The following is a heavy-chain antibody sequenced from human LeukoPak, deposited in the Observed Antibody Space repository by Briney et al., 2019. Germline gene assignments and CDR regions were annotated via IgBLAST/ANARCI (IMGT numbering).Heavy chain of an antibody. CDR2: INHSGST. Sequence: SGTLSLTCAVSGGSISSSNWWSWVRQPPGKGLEWIGEINHSGSTHYDPSLKSRVTISVDTSKNQFSLRLISVTAADTAVYYCARGPPYIVVVTAIGFFDYWGQGTLVTVSS. CDR3: ARGPPYIVVVTAIGFFDY. D-gene: IGHD2-21*02. CDR1: GGSISSSNW. V-gene: IGHV4-4*02. J-gene: IGHJ4*02.